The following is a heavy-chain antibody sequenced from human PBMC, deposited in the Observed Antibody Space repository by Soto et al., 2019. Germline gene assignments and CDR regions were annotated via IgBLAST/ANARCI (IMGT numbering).Heavy chain of an antibody. Sequence: QVQLKQSGPGLVRPSGTLSLTCRVSGTSISSSYWWAWVRQSPGKGLEWIGEIYHNGITKYNPSLKRRVSMSIDKSNNQFSLKLTSVTAAATAVYYCATVPPRIVVVLAEFPPWGQGTLVTVSS. D-gene: IGHD2-21*01. V-gene: IGHV4-4*02. CDR2: IYHNGIT. J-gene: IGHJ4*02. CDR3: ATVPPRIVVVLAEFPP. CDR1: GTSISSSYW.